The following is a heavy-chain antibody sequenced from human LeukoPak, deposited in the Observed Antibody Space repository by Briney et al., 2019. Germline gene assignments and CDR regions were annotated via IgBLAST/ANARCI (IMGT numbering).Heavy chain of an antibody. J-gene: IGHJ4*02. CDR2: INSDGSST. D-gene: IGHD2-2*01. V-gene: IGHV3-74*01. CDR1: GFTFSSYW. CDR3: ARGAPASPQGVIDY. Sequence: GGSLRLSCAASGFTFSSYWMHWVRQAPGKGLVWVSRINSDGSSTSYADSVKGRFTISRDNAKYTLYLQMNSLRAEDTAVYYCARGAPASPQGVIDYWGQGTLVSVSS.